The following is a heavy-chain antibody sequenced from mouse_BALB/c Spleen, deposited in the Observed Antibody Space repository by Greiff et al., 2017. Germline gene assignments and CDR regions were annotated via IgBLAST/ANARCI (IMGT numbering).Heavy chain of an antibody. D-gene: IGHD1-2*01. CDR1: GFSLTSYG. Sequence: VQLVESGPGLVQPSQSLSITCTVSGFSLTSYGVHWVRQSPGKGLEWLGVIWSGGSTDYNAAFISRLSISKDNSKSQVFFKMNSLQANDTAIYYCARLLRLRYFDVWGAGTTVTVSS. J-gene: IGHJ1*01. CDR3: ARLLRLRYFDV. V-gene: IGHV2-2*02. CDR2: IWSGGST.